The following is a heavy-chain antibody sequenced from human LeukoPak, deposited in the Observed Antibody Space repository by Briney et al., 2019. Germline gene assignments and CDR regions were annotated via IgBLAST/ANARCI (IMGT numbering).Heavy chain of an antibody. D-gene: IGHD3-9*01. V-gene: IGHV1-69*06. Sequence: ASVKVSCKASGGTFSSYAISWVRQAPGKGLEWVGGIIPIFGTANYAQKFQGRVTITADKSTSTAYMELSSLRSEDTAVYYCARSRYFDWLLSYRYYYYYMDVWGKGTTVTVSS. CDR1: GGTFSSYA. CDR2: IIPIFGTA. CDR3: ARSRYFDWLLSYRYYYYYMDV. J-gene: IGHJ6*03.